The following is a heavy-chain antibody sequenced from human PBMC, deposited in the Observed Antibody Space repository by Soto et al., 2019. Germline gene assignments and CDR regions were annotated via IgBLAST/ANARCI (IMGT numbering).Heavy chain of an antibody. V-gene: IGHV4-31*03. J-gene: IGHJ6*02. CDR1: GGAINNRDYY. Sequence: QVQLQESGPGLVKPSQTLSLTCSVSGGAINNRDYYWSWIRQHPGKGLEWIGNIFYSGSTDYNPSLKGRLKISIDTSKNEFSLKRTSVTAADTAVYYSARDRPAFKSFGSGMDVWGQGTTVTVSS. D-gene: IGHD3-16*01. CDR2: IFYSGST. CDR3: ARDRPAFKSFGSGMDV.